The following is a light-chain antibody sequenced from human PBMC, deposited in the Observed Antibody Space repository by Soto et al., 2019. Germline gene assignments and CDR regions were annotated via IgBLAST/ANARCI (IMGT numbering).Light chain of an antibody. CDR3: QQYGSSPET. CDR2: GAS. J-gene: IGKJ1*01. CDR1: QSVTSNY. Sequence: EIVLTQSPGTLSLSPGERAALSFWSSQSVTSNYLAWYQQKPGQAPRLLIYGASSRATGIPDRFSGSGSGTDFTLTISRLEPEDFAVYYCQQYGSSPETFGQGTKVDIK. V-gene: IGKV3-20*01.